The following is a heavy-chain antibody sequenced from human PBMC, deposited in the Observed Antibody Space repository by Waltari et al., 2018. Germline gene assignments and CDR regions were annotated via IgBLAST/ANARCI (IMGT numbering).Heavy chain of an antibody. CDR1: GCSFSSYY. CDR2: IDYSGSN. J-gene: IGHJ5*02. V-gene: IGHV4-59*01. CDR3: ARVNGCTGGVCYTTAYNWFDP. Sequence: QVQLQESGSGLVKPSETLSLTCTVSGCSFSSYYWSRIRQPPGKGLGWIGYIDYSGSNNYNPPLKSRVTISVDTSKNQFSLKLSSVTAADTAVYYCARVNGCTGGVCYTTAYNWFDPWGQGTLVTVSS. D-gene: IGHD2-8*02.